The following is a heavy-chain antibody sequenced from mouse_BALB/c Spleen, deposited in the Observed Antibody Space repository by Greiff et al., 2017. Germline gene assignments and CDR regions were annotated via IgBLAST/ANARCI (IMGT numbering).Heavy chain of an antibody. V-gene: IGHV1-55*01. D-gene: IGHD2-3*01. CDR2: IYPGSGST. J-gene: IGHJ2*01. CDR1: GYNFTSYW. CDR3: ARQGWDFDY. Sequence: QVQLQQPGAELVKPGTSVKLSCKASGYNFTSYWINWVKLRPGQGLEWIGDIYPGSGSTNYNEKFKSKATLTVDTSSSTAYMQLSSLASEDSALYYCARQGWDFDYWGQGTTLTVSS.